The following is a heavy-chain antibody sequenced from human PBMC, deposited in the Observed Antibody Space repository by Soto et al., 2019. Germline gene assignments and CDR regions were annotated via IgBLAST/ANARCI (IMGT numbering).Heavy chain of an antibody. Sequence: QLQLQESGSGLVKPSQTLSLTCAVSGGSISSGGYSWSWIRQPPGKGLEWIGYIYHSGSTYYNPPHRSRGTISVDRSKNQFSRKLSSVTDADTAVYYCARELYGRFDPWGQGTLVTVSS. V-gene: IGHV4-30-2*01. J-gene: IGHJ5*02. D-gene: IGHD4-17*01. CDR2: IYHSGST. CDR3: ARELYGRFDP. CDR1: GGSISSGGYS.